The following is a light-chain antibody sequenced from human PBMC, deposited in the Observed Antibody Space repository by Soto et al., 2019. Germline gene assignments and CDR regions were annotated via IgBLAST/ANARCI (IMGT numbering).Light chain of an antibody. Sequence: QSVLTQPPSASGSPGQSVTISCTGTSSDVGGYNYVSWYQQHPGKAPNLMIYEGSKRPSGVPDRFSGSKSGNTASLTVSGLQAEDEADDYRSSYAGSNNVVFGGGTKLTVL. CDR2: EGS. V-gene: IGLV2-8*01. CDR1: SSDVGGYNY. CDR3: SSYAGSNNVV. J-gene: IGLJ2*01.